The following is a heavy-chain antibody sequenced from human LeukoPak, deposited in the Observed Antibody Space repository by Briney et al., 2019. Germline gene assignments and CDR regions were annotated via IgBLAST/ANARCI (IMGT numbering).Heavy chain of an antibody. CDR3: ARAPTIAARMWAFDI. CDR2: IYTSGGT. CDR1: GGSISSGSYY. D-gene: IGHD6-6*01. Sequence: SETLSLTCTVSGGSISSGSYYWTWIRQPAGKGLEWIGRIYTSGGTNYNPSLKSRVTISVDPSKNQFSLKVSSVTAADTAVYYCARAPTIAARMWAFDIWGQGTMVTVSS. V-gene: IGHV4-61*02. J-gene: IGHJ3*02.